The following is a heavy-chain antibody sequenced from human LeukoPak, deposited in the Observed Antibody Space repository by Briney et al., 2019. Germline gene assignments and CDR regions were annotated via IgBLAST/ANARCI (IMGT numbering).Heavy chain of an antibody. Sequence: GESLKISCKSSGYSFTSYWIGWVRQMPGKGLEWMGIIYPGDSDTRYSPSFQGQVTISADKSISTAYLQWSSLKASDTAMYYCATPGPNYYDSSGYYYGYWGQGTLVTVSS. CDR1: GYSFTSYW. CDR3: ATPGPNYYDSSGYYYGY. J-gene: IGHJ4*02. D-gene: IGHD3-22*01. CDR2: IYPGDSDT. V-gene: IGHV5-51*01.